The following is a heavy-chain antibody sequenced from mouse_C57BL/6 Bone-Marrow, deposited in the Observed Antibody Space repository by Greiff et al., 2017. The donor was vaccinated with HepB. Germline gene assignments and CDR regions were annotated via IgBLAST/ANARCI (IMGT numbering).Heavy chain of an antibody. Sequence: QVQLQQSGAELMKPGASVKLSCKATGYTFTGYWIEWVKQRPGHGLEWIGEILPGSGSTNYNEKFKGKATFTADTSSNTAYMQHSSLTTEDSAIYYCASRYYGSSYWYFDVWGTGTTVTVSS. V-gene: IGHV1-9*01. CDR3: ASRYYGSSYWYFDV. J-gene: IGHJ1*03. D-gene: IGHD1-1*01. CDR2: ILPGSGST. CDR1: GYTFTGYW.